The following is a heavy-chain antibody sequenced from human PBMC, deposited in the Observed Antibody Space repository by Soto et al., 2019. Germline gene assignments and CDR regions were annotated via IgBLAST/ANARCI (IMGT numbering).Heavy chain of an antibody. D-gene: IGHD6-13*01. CDR3: ARDPHKASAGIFDF. Sequence: GGSLRLSCSASGFSFSDYYMTWVRQAPGKGLEWISYISGSGTNIYYAESVEGRFTISRDNAENSMYLQMNSLRAEDTAVYYCARDPHKASAGIFDFWGQGTRVTVSS. J-gene: IGHJ4*02. CDR1: GFSFSDYY. V-gene: IGHV3-11*01. CDR2: ISGSGTNI.